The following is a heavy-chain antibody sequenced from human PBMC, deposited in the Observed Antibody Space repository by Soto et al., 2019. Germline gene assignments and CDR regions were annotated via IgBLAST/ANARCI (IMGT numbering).Heavy chain of an antibody. D-gene: IGHD5-12*01. CDR3: ARGSPRGYLIGYMDL. Sequence: GGSLRLSCAASGFTFSDYYMSWIRQAPGKGLEWVSYISNSGSTKFYADSVTGRFTISRDNAKNTMYLQMNSLSDEDTGLYYCARGSPRGYLIGYMDLWGEGTLVTVSS. V-gene: IGHV3-11*04. J-gene: IGHJ5*02. CDR1: GFTFSDYY. CDR2: ISNSGSTK.